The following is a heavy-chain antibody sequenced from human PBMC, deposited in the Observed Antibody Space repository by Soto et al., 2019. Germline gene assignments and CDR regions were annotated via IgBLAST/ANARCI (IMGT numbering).Heavy chain of an antibody. CDR2: INDGNGNT. D-gene: IGHD1-26*01. V-gene: IGHV1-3*01. CDR3: AATTGYFQF. CDR1: GYTFTTYN. J-gene: IGHJ1*01. Sequence: QVQLVQSGAEVKKAGASVRISCKASGYTFTTYNLHWVRQAPGQGLEWMGWINDGNGNTKYSQKFQGRVTITSDTSASTAYMELSRLRSEDTAFFYCAATTGYFQFWGQGTLVTVSP.